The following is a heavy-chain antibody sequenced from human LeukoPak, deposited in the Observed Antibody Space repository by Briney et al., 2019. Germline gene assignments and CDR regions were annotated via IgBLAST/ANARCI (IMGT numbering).Heavy chain of an antibody. CDR3: ARGALGMSGRIVDAFDN. CDR2: ISGDTTYI. V-gene: IGHV3-21*01. J-gene: IGHJ3*02. D-gene: IGHD1-14*01. CDR1: GFTFSSYA. Sequence: GGSLRLSCAASGFTFSSYAMSWVRQAPGKGLEWVSSISGDTTYIYYADSARGRFTISRDNAKNSLYLQMNSLRAEDTAVYYCARGALGMSGRIVDAFDNLGQGTRVTVSS.